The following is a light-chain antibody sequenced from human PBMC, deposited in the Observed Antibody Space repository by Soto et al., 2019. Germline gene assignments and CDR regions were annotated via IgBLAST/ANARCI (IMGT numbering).Light chain of an antibody. V-gene: IGKV3-20*01. CDR1: QSISSSD. CDR3: QQYGSSPWT. J-gene: IGKJ1*01. Sequence: ENVLTQSPGTLSLSPGERATLSCRASQSISSSDLAWYQQKPGQAPRLTIYGGSSRATGIPDRFSGSGSGTDFTLTISRLEPEDFAVYYCQQYGSSPWTFGPGTKVDIK. CDR2: GGS.